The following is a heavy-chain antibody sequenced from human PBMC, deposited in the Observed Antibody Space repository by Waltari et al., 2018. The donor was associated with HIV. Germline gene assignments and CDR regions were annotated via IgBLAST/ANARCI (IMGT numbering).Heavy chain of an antibody. CDR2: MSYDGKS. J-gene: IGHJ4*02. Sequence: VQLVESGGGVVQSGGSLRLSCEVSGFDVLASGIHWVRQAPGTGLEWVAVMSYDGKSFYSDDVKGRFTMSRDTSKNTILLQMDRLKVGDGAVYHCAKDLNKFYHGSGFDFWGPGTPVTV. V-gene: IGHV3-30*18. CDR3: AKDLNKFYHGSGFDF. CDR1: GFDVLASG. D-gene: IGHD3-10*01.